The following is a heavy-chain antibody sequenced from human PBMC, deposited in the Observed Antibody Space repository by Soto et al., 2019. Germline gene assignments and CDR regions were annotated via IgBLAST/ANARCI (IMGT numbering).Heavy chain of an antibody. D-gene: IGHD1-1*01. J-gene: IGHJ5*02. V-gene: IGHV3-23*01. Sequence: EVQLLESGGGLVQPGGSLRLSCAASGFIFSSYAMGWVRQAPGQGLEWVSIISGSGGTTYSADSVKGRFTISRDNSKNTLFLQMNSLRAEDTAVYYCAKSTTMVTDWLDPWGQGTLVTVSS. CDR3: AKSTTMVTDWLDP. CDR2: ISGSGGTT. CDR1: GFIFSSYA.